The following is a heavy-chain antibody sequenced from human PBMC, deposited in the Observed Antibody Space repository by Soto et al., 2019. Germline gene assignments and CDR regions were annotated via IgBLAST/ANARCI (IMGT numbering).Heavy chain of an antibody. Sequence: PGGSLRLSCTVSGFIFSSNAMSWVRQAPGKGLEWVSGISGSGASTYDADSVKGRFTISRDNSKNTLYLQMNSLRAEDTAAYYCAPHVSCSGGSCQYDAFAIRGQGTMVTVSS. V-gene: IGHV3-23*01. CDR3: APHVSCSGGSCQYDAFAI. CDR2: ISGSGAST. D-gene: IGHD2-15*01. J-gene: IGHJ3*02. CDR1: GFIFSSNA.